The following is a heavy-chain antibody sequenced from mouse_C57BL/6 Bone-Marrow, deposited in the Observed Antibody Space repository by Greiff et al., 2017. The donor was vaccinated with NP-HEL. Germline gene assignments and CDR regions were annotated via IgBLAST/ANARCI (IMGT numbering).Heavy chain of an antibody. CDR1: GYTFTSYW. CDR3: ARDVWYFDV. CDR2: IDPSDSYT. V-gene: IGHV1-50*01. Sequence: VQLQQPGAELVKPGASVKLSCKASGYTFTSYWMQWVKQRPGQGLEWIGEIDPSDSYTNYNQKFKGKATLTVDTSSSTAYMQLSSLTSEDSAVYYCARDVWYFDVWGTGTTVTVSS. J-gene: IGHJ1*03.